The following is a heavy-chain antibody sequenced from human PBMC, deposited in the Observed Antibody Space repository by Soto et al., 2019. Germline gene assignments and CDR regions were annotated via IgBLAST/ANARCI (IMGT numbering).Heavy chain of an antibody. CDR2: IIPIFGTA. CDR3: ARDYYYDSSGYYIWNFDY. D-gene: IGHD3-22*01. J-gene: IGHJ4*02. CDR1: GGTCSSYA. Sequence: SVKVSCKASGGTCSSYAISWVRQAPGQGLEWMGGIIPIFGTANYAQKFQGRVTITADESTSTAYMELSSLRSEDTAVYYCARDYYYDSSGYYIWNFDYWGQGTLVTVSS. V-gene: IGHV1-69*13.